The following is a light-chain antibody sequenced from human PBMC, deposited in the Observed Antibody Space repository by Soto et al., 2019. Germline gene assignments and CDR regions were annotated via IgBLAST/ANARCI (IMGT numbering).Light chain of an antibody. V-gene: IGKV1-12*01. Sequence: DIQLTQSPSSVSASVGDRVTITCRASQGISSWLAWYQQKLGKAPNLLIYDASNLQSGVPSRFSGSGSGTDFTLTISSLQPEDFATYYCLQDYNYPRTFGQGTKVDIK. CDR1: QGISSW. CDR3: LQDYNYPRT. CDR2: DAS. J-gene: IGKJ1*01.